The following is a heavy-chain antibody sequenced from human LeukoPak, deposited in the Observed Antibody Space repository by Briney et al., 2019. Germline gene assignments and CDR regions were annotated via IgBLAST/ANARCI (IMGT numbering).Heavy chain of an antibody. Sequence: ASVEVSXEASGYTFTGYYMHWVRQAPGQGLEWMGRINPNSGGTNYAQKFQGRVTMTRDTSISTAYMELSRLRSDDTAVYYCARERKAAGTLGWFDPWGQRTLVTVSS. J-gene: IGHJ5*02. D-gene: IGHD6-13*01. CDR2: INPNSGGT. CDR1: GYTFTGYY. CDR3: ARERKAAGTLGWFDP. V-gene: IGHV1-2*06.